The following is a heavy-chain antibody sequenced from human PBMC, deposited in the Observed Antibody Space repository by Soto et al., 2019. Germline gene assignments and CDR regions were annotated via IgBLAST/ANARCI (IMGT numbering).Heavy chain of an antibody. D-gene: IGHD2-2*01. V-gene: IGHV5-51*01. Sequence: LGESLKISCKGSGYSFTSYWIGWVRQMPGKGLEWMGIIYPGDSDTRHSPSFQGQVTISADKSISTAYLQWSSLKASDTAMYYCARQGDIVVVPAAEFDPWGQGTLVTVSS. CDR3: ARQGDIVVVPAAEFDP. J-gene: IGHJ5*02. CDR1: GYSFTSYW. CDR2: IYPGDSDT.